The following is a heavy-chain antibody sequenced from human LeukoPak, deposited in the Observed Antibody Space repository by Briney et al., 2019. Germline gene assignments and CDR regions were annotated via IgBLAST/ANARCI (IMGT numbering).Heavy chain of an antibody. CDR2: ISSSSSHI. CDR3: ARDKYSYGPLDYGDY. CDR1: GFTFSSYS. V-gene: IGHV3-21*01. D-gene: IGHD5-18*01. J-gene: IGHJ4*02. Sequence: PGGSLRLSCAASGFTFSSYSMNWVRQAPGKGLEWASSISSSSSHIYYADSVKVRFTISRDNAKNSLHLQMNSLRAEDTAVYYCARDKYSYGPLDYGDYWGQGTLVTVSS.